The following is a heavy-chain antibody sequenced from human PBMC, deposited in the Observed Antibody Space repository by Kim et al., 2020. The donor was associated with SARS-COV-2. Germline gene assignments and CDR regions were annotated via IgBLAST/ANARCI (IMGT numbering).Heavy chain of an antibody. V-gene: IGHV4-34*01. CDR1: GGSFSGYY. J-gene: IGHJ4*02. D-gene: IGHD5-18*01. Sequence: SETLSLTCAVYGGSFSGYYWSWIRQPPGKGLEWIGEINHSGSTNYNPSLKSRVTISVDTSKNQFSLKLSSVTAADTAVYYCARVRTARVFDYWGQGTLVT. CDR2: INHSGST. CDR3: ARVRTARVFDY.